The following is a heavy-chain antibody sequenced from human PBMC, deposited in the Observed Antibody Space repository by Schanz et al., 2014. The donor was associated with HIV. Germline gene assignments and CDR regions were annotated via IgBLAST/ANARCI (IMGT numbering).Heavy chain of an antibody. CDR2: VIGSGVRT. Sequence: VQLVESGGGVVQPGRSLRLSCAASGFTFSSYAMTWVRQAPGKGLDWVSTVIGSGVRTIYADSVKGRFTISRDNSKNTLSLHMNSLRVEDTAVYYCAKAKGSYSATTFYFDFWGQGTLVTVSS. V-gene: IGHV3-23*04. CDR3: AKAKGSYSATTFYFDF. CDR1: GFTFSSYA. J-gene: IGHJ4*02. D-gene: IGHD1-26*01.